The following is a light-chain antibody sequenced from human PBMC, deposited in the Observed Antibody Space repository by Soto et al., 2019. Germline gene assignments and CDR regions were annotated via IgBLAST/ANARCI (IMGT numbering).Light chain of an antibody. Sequence: EIVMTQSPATLSVSPGERATLSCRASQSVSNNLAWYQQTPGQAPRLLIYDASTRATGIPARFSGSGSGTEFTLTISSLQSDDFAVYSCQHYNNWPLTFGGGTKVDIK. J-gene: IGKJ4*01. V-gene: IGKV3-15*01. CDR3: QHYNNWPLT. CDR2: DAS. CDR1: QSVSNN.